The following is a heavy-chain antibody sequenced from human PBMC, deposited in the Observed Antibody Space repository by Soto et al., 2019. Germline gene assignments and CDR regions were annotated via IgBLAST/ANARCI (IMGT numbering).Heavy chain of an antibody. D-gene: IGHD4-4*01. J-gene: IGHJ6*02. CDR3: AKDRLTVTPDGMDV. V-gene: IGHV3-30*18. CDR2: ISYDGSNK. CDR1: GFTFSSYG. Sequence: QPGGSLRLSCAASGFTFSSYGMHWVRQAPGKGLEWVAVISYDGSNKYYADSVKGRFTISRDNSKNTLYLQMNSLRAEDTAVYYCAKDRLTVTPDGMDVWGQGTTVTVSS.